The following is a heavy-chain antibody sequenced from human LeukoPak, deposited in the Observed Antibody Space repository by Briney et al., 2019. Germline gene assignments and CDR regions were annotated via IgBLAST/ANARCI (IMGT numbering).Heavy chain of an antibody. CDR3: AKSSGSLSDY. V-gene: IGHV3-74*01. CDR2: INTDGSST. Sequence: PAGSLRLYCAGSGFTSSSYWMHWVRHAPGQGLVWVSRINTDGSSTSYADSVKGRFTISRDNAKNTLYLQMNSLRAEDTAVYYCAKSSGSLSDYWGQGTLVTVSS. D-gene: IGHD1-26*01. J-gene: IGHJ4*02. CDR1: GFTSSSYW.